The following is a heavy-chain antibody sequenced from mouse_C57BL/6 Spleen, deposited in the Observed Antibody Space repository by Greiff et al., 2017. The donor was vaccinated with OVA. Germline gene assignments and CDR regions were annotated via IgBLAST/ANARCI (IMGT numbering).Heavy chain of an antibody. CDR1: GYAFSSSW. CDR2: IYPGDGDT. J-gene: IGHJ3*01. D-gene: IGHD2-4*01. V-gene: IGHV1-82*01. CDR3: ARGIYYDYDGGAWFAD. Sequence: VQLQPSGPELVKPGASVKISCKASGYAFSSSWMNWVKQRPGKGLEWIGRIYPGDGDTNYNGKFKGKATLTADKSSSTAYMQLSSLTSEDSAVYYCARGIYYDYDGGAWFADWGQGTLVTVSA.